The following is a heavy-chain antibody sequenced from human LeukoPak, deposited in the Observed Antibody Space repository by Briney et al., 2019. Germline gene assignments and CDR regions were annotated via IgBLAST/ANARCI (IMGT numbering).Heavy chain of an antibody. Sequence: KPSETLSLTCAVYGGSFSGYYRSWIRQPPGKGLEWIGEINHSGSTNYNPSLKSRVTISVDTSKNQFSLKLSSVTAADTAVYYCARGKNNYFDYWGQGTLVTVSS. CDR2: INHSGST. V-gene: IGHV4-34*01. CDR3: ARGKNNYFDY. J-gene: IGHJ4*02. CDR1: GGSFSGYY.